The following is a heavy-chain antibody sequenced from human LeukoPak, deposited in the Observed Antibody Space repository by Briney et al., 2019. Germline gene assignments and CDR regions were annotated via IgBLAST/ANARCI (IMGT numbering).Heavy chain of an antibody. Sequence: PGGSLRLSCAASGFTFSDYYMSWIRQAPGKGLEWVSYISSRGNIIYYADSVKGRFTISRDNAKNSLYLQMNSLRAEDTAVYYCARERAGYSYGGYGYWGQGTLVTVSS. D-gene: IGHD5-18*01. CDR1: GFTFSDYY. J-gene: IGHJ4*02. CDR2: ISSRGNII. V-gene: IGHV3-11*01. CDR3: ARERAGYSYGGYGY.